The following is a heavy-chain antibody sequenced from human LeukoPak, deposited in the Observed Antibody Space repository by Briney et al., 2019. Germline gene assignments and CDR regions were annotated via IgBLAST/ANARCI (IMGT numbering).Heavy chain of an antibody. CDR2: IIPIFGTA. J-gene: IGHJ6*03. Sequence: SVKVSCKASVGTFSSYAISWVRQAPGQGLEWMGGIIPIFGTANYAQKFQGRVTITTDESTSTAYMELSSLRSEDTAVYYCASSRLGYCSSTSCSSYYYYYYMDVWGKGTTVTVSS. D-gene: IGHD2-2*01. V-gene: IGHV1-69*05. CDR3: ASSRLGYCSSTSCSSYYYYYYMDV. CDR1: VGTFSSYA.